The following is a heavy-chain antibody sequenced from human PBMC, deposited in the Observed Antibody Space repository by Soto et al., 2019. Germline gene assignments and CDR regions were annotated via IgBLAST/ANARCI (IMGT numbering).Heavy chain of an antibody. CDR1: GGSISSYY. CDR3: ARGALTTYFDY. CDR2: FYYSGST. V-gene: IGHV4-59*01. Sequence: QVQLQESGPGLVKPSETLSLTCAVSGGSISSYYWSWIRQPPGKGLEWIGYFYYSGSTNYNTSLKSRFTISVDTSKNQFSLKRSSVTAADTAVYYCARGALTTYFDYWGQGTLVTVSS. J-gene: IGHJ4*02.